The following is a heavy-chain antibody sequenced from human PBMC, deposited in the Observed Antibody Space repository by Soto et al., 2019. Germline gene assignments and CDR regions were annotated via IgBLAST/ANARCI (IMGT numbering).Heavy chain of an antibody. J-gene: IGHJ5*02. Sequence: GASVKVSCKASGYTFTSYGISWVRQAPGQGLEWMGWTSAYNGNTNYAQKLQGRVTMTTDTSTSTAYMELRSLRSDDTAVYYCARDLNSSSWYVAYDWSITNWFDPWGQGTLVTVSS. CDR1: GYTFTSYG. CDR3: ARDLNSSSWYVAYDWSITNWFDP. V-gene: IGHV1-18*01. CDR2: TSAYNGNT. D-gene: IGHD6-13*01.